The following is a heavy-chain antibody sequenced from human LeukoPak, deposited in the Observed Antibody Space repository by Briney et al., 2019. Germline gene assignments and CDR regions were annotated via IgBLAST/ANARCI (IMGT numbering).Heavy chain of an antibody. V-gene: IGHV3-48*01. J-gene: IGHJ4*02. Sequence: GGSLRLSCAASGFTFSSYSINWVRQAPGKGLEWVSYISSGYPTIYYADSVKGRFTISRDNAKNSLYLQMNSLRAGDTAVYYCARGSRGYSGYDKSPLGYYFDYWGQGTLVTVSS. CDR3: ARGSRGYSGYDKSPLGYYFDY. D-gene: IGHD5-12*01. CDR1: GFTFSSYS. CDR2: ISSGYPTI.